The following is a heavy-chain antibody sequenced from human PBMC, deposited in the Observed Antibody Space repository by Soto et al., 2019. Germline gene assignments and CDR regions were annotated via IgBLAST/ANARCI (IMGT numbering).Heavy chain of an antibody. CDR2: IKQDGSEK. V-gene: IGHV3-7*05. CDR1: GFTFSSYW. Sequence: GGSLRLSCAASGFTFSSYWMSWVRQAPGKGLEWVANIKQDGSEKYYVDSVKGRFTISRDNAKNALYPQMNSLRAEDTAVYYCARGGYYYDSSGYNYWGQGTLVTVSS. D-gene: IGHD3-22*01. CDR3: ARGGYYYDSSGYNY. J-gene: IGHJ4*02.